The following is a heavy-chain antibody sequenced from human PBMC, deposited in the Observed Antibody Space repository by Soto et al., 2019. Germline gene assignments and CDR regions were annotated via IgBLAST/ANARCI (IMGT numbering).Heavy chain of an antibody. CDR1: GGSIGSSSDY. CDR3: ARARKGQWLVQGYFQH. CDR2: IYYSGST. J-gene: IGHJ1*01. D-gene: IGHD6-19*01. Sequence: PSETLSLTCTVSGGSIGSSSDYWGWIRQPPGKGLEWIGSIYYSGSTYYNPSLKSRVTISVDTSKNQFSLKLSSVTAADTAVYYCARARKGQWLVQGYFQHWGQGTLVTVSS. V-gene: IGHV4-39*01.